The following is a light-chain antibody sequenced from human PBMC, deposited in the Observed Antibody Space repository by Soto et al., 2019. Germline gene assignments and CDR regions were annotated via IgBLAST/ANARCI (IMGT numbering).Light chain of an antibody. CDR2: DAS. CDR3: QQFQSYAPT. Sequence: AIQLTQSPSSLSASVGDRVTITCRASQDISSALAWYQHNPGRAPRLLIYDASSLQSGVPSRFSGSGSGTDFTRTISSLQPEDFATYYCQQFQSYAPTFGGGTKLEIK. V-gene: IGKV1-13*02. J-gene: IGKJ4*01. CDR1: QDISSA.